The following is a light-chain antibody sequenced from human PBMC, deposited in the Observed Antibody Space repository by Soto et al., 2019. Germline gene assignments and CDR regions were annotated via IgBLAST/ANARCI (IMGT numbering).Light chain of an antibody. Sequence: EIVLTQSPGTLSLSPGDRATLSCRASQSVTGTYLAWYQQKPGQAPRLLIYGESIRATGIPDRFSGSGSGTDFTRTISRLEPEDFAVYYCQQYGSPLWTFGQGTKVEI. CDR1: QSVTGTY. CDR3: QQYGSPLWT. V-gene: IGKV3-20*01. J-gene: IGKJ1*01. CDR2: GES.